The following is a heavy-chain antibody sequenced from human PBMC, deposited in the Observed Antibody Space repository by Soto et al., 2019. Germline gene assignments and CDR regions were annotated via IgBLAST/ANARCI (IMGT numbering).Heavy chain of an antibody. J-gene: IGHJ4*01. CDR3: AKDKSCSDGVCYLDY. CDR1: GYTFSSYW. CDR2: INPGRTNT. Sequence: GGSLRLSCAASGYTFSSYWIHWVRQAPGKGLVWVSRINPGRTNTNYVDSVRGRFTVSGDNSKNTLFLQMNSLRAEDTAVYYCAKDKSCSDGVCYLDYWGQGSLVTVSS. D-gene: IGHD2-15*01. V-gene: IGHV3-74*01.